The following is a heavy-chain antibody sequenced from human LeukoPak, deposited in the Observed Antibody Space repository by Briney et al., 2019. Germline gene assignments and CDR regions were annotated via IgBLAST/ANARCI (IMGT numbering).Heavy chain of an antibody. CDR2: IYHSGST. D-gene: IGHD2-15*01. CDR3: ARGIVVVVAAIEGWFDP. J-gene: IGHJ5*02. V-gene: IGHV4-30-2*01. Sequence: PSETLSLTCTVSGGSISSGGYYWSWIRQPPGKGLEWIGYIYHSGSTYYNPSLKSRVTISVDRSKNQFSLKLSSVTAADTAVYYCARGIVVVVAAIEGWFDPWGQGTLVTVSS. CDR1: GGSISSGGYY.